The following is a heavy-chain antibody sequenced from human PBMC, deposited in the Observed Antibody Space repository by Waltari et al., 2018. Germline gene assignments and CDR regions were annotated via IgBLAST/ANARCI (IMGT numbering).Heavy chain of an antibody. V-gene: IGHV4-38-2*01. D-gene: IGHD1-1*01. CDR3: ARLPNWNLNWFDP. CDR1: GYSISSGYY. J-gene: IGHJ5*02. Sequence: QVQLQESGPGLVKPSETLSLTCAVSGYSISSGYYWGWIRQPPGTGLEGMGSIYHSGSTHYNPSRKSRVTISVDTSKNQFSLKLSSVTAADTAVYYCARLPNWNLNWFDPWGQGTLVTVSS. CDR2: IYHSGST.